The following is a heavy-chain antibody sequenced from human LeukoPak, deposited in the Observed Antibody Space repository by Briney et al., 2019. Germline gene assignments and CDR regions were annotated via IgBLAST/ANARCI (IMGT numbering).Heavy chain of an antibody. CDR3: AKDRCCTGNIRHGDFDY. J-gene: IGHJ4*02. CDR2: ISGSGGST. V-gene: IGHV3-23*01. D-gene: IGHD2-8*02. CDR1: GFTFSSYA. Sequence: PGESLRLSCAASGFTFSSYAMSWVRQAPGKGLEWISDISGSGGSTYYADSVKGRFTIARDNSKNTMYLQMNSLRAEDTAVYYCAKDRCCTGNIRHGDFDYWGQGTLVTVSS.